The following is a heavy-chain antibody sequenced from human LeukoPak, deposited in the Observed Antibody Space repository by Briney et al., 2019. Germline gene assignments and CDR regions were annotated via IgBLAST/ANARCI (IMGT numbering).Heavy chain of an antibody. CDR2: IWYDGSNK. V-gene: IGHV3-33*01. CDR3: ARDGNSGYDRAGYYYYYGMDV. CDR1: GFTFSSYG. Sequence: GGSLRLSCAASGFTFSSYGMHWVRQAPGKGLEWVAVIWYDGSNKYYADSVKGRFTISRDNSKNTLYLQMNGLRAEDTAVYYCARDGNSGYDRAGYYYYYGMDVWGQGTTVTVSS. J-gene: IGHJ6*02. D-gene: IGHD5-12*01.